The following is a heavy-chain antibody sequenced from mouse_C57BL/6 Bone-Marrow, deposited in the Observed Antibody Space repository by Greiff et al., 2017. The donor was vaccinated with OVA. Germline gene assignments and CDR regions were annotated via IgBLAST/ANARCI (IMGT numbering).Heavy chain of an antibody. D-gene: IGHD1-1*01. J-gene: IGHJ2*01. V-gene: IGHV1-69*01. CDR1: GYTFTSYW. CDR2: IDPSDSYT. CDR3: ARANYYGGDYFDY. Sequence: QVHVKQPGAELVMPGASVKLSCKASGYTFTSYWMHWVKQRPGQGLEWIGEIDPSDSYTNYNQKFKGKSTLTVDKSSSTAYMQLSSLPSEDSAVYYWARANYYGGDYFDYWGQGTTLTVSS.